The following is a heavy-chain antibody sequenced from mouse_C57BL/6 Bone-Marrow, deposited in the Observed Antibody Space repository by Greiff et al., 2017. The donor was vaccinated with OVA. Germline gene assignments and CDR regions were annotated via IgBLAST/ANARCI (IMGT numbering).Heavy chain of an antibody. J-gene: IGHJ3*01. CDR1: GYTFTSYG. CDR2: INPNNGGT. D-gene: IGHD1-1*01. CDR3: ARQLYGSSPWFAY. V-gene: IGHV1-81*01. Sequence: VQLQESGAELARPGASVKLSCKASGYTFTSYGISWVKQRTGQGLEWIGDINPNNGGTIYNQKFKGKATLTVDKSSSTAYMELRSLTSEDTAVYYCARQLYGSSPWFAYWGQGTLVTVSA.